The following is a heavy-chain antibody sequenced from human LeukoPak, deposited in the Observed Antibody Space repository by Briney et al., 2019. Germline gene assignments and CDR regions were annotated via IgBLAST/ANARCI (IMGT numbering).Heavy chain of an antibody. CDR1: GGSISSYY. J-gene: IGHJ6*03. D-gene: IGHD4-17*01. V-gene: IGHV4-59*01. Sequence: SETLSLTCTVSGGSISSYYWSWIRQPPGKGLEWIGYIYYSGSTNYNPSLKSRVTISVDTSKNQFSLKLSSVTAADTAMYYCARDTTHYYYYMDVWGKGTTVTVSS. CDR3: ARDTTHYYYYMDV. CDR2: IYYSGST.